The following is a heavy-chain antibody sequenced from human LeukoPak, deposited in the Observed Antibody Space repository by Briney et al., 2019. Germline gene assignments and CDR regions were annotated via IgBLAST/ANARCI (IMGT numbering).Heavy chain of an antibody. CDR2: IYYSGST. Sequence: SETLSLTCTVSGGSISSSSYYWGWIRQPPGKGLEWIGSIYYSGSTYYNPSLKSRLTISVDTTKNQFSLKLSSVTAADTAVYYCARGGCSSTACPPPGFDYWGQGTLVTVSS. J-gene: IGHJ4*02. D-gene: IGHD2-2*01. V-gene: IGHV4-39*07. CDR1: GGSISSSSYY. CDR3: ARGGCSSTACPPPGFDY.